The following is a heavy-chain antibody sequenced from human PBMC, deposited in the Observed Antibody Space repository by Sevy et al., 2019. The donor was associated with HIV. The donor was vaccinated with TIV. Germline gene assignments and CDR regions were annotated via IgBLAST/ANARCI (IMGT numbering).Heavy chain of an antibody. CDR1: GGSITNYY. J-gene: IGHJ4*02. Sequence: SETLSLTCTVSGGSITNYYWGWIRQPPGMRLEWIGYIHSSGNTNSNPSLKSRVTISVDTPKNQFSLNLNSVTAADTAVYYCARYMGSGTSFDYWGQGTLVTVSS. CDR3: ARYMGSGTSFDY. D-gene: IGHD6-13*01. V-gene: IGHV4-59*13. CDR2: IHSSGNT.